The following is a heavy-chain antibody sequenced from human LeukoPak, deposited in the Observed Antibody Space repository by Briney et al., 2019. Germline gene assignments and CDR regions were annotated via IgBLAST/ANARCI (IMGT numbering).Heavy chain of an antibody. CDR3: ARRPRGIAAAGRSFDY. D-gene: IGHD6-13*01. V-gene: IGHV4-34*01. Sequence: SETLSPACAVYGGSFSGYYWSWIRQPPRKGLEWIGEINHSGSTNYNPSLKSRVTISVDTSKNQFSLKLSSVTAADTAVYYCARRPRGIAAAGRSFDYWGQGTLVTVSS. CDR1: GGSFSGYY. CDR2: INHSGST. J-gene: IGHJ4*02.